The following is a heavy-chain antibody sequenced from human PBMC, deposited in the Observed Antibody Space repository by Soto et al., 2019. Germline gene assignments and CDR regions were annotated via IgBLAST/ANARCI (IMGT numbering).Heavy chain of an antibody. CDR1: GGTINDFY. CDR3: ARLGGVAARTFDY. D-gene: IGHD6-6*01. Sequence: SETLSLTCTVSGGTINDFYWSWIRQPPGKGLEWIGYMYYSGSTDYNPSLRSRVTISVDPSKTQFFLNLRSVSTADTAVYYCARLGGVAARTFDYWGQGTLVTVSS. J-gene: IGHJ4*02. CDR2: MYYSGST. V-gene: IGHV4-59*01.